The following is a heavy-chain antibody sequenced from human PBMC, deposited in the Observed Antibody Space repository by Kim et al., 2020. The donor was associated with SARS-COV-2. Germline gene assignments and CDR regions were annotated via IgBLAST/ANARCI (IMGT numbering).Heavy chain of an antibody. V-gene: IGHV3-30*18. Sequence: GGSLRLSCAASGFTFSSYGMHWVRQAPGKGLEWVAVISYDGSNKYYADSVKGRFTISRDNSKNTLYLQMNSLRAEDTAVYYCAKDQHGGYYDSSGYYYGCLDYWGQGTLVTVSS. D-gene: IGHD3-22*01. CDR3: AKDQHGGYYDSSGYYYGCLDY. CDR1: GFTFSSYG. J-gene: IGHJ4*02. CDR2: ISYDGSNK.